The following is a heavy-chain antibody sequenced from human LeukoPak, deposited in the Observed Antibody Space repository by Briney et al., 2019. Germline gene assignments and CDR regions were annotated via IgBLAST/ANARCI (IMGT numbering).Heavy chain of an antibody. J-gene: IGHJ6*03. V-gene: IGHV3-21*01. Sequence: GGSLRLSCAASGFTFSSYSMNWVRQAPGKGLEWVSSISSSSSYIYYADSVKGRFTISRDNAKNSLYLQMNSLRAEDTAVYYCARARLHYYYYMDVWGKGTTVTVSS. CDR3: ARARLHYYYYMDV. CDR1: GFTFSSYS. CDR2: ISSSSSYI.